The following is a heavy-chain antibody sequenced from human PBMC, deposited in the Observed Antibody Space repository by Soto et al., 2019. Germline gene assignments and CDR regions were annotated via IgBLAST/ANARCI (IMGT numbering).Heavy chain of an antibody. Sequence: PSVKLSCKPSGYTIPGYYMRWVRQAPGQGLEWMGWISAYNGNTNYAQKLQGRVTMTTDTSTSTAYMELRSLRSDDTAVYYCARESITVTTGPDYYGMDVWGQGTTVTVSS. CDR2: ISAYNGNT. J-gene: IGHJ6*02. CDR1: GYTIPGYY. V-gene: IGHV1-18*04. CDR3: ARESITVTTGPDYYGMDV. D-gene: IGHD4-17*01.